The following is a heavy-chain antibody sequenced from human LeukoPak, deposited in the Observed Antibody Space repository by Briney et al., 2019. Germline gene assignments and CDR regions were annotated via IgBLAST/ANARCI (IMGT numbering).Heavy chain of an antibody. Sequence: GESLKISCKGSGYNFTNYWIGWVRQMPGKGLECMGAIYPGDSDTRYSPSFQGQVTISADKSISTVYLRWSSLKASDTAMYYCARPAVAGRFGAFDIWGQGTMVTVSS. D-gene: IGHD6-19*01. CDR1: GYNFTNYW. J-gene: IGHJ3*02. CDR2: IYPGDSDT. V-gene: IGHV5-51*01. CDR3: ARPAVAGRFGAFDI.